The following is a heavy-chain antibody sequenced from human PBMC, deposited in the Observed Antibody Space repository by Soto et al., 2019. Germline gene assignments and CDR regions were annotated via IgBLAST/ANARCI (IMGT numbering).Heavy chain of an antibody. CDR3: SRNRILSSGGHFFDY. D-gene: IGHD3-3*02. CDR1: GYIFTNYW. V-gene: IGHV5-51*01. Sequence: GESLKISCEASGYIFTNYWIAWVRQMPGRGLEWMAMIYPGDSNINYNPSFQGQVTISADKSISTAYLPWSSLKASDTPIYFCSRNRILSSGGHFFDYGGLGSLVEVSS. CDR2: IYPGDSNI. J-gene: IGHJ4*02.